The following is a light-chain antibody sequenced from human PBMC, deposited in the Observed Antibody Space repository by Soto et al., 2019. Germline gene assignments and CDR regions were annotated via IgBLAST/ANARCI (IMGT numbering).Light chain of an antibody. Sequence: QSALTQPASVSGSPGQSITISCTGTSSDIGGYNYVSWYQQHPGKAPKLMIYDVSARPSGVSNRFSGSKSGNTASLTISGLQAEDEADYYCSSCIGSSTLVVFGGGTTLTVL. V-gene: IGLV2-14*01. CDR3: SSCIGSSTLVV. CDR2: DVS. J-gene: IGLJ2*01. CDR1: SSDIGGYNY.